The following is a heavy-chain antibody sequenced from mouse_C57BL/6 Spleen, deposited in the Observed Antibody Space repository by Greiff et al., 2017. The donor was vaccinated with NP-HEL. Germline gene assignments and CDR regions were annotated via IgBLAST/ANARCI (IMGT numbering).Heavy chain of an antibody. CDR1: GYTFTSYW. CDR3: ARFYYYGSDWYFDV. D-gene: IGHD1-1*01. CDR2: IYPGSGST. Sequence: QVQLQQPGAELVKPGASVKMSCKASGYTFTSYWITWVKQRPGQGLEWIGDIYPGSGSTNYNEKFKSKATLTVDTSSSTAYMQLSSLTSEDSAVYSCARFYYYGSDWYFDVWGTGTTVTVSS. J-gene: IGHJ1*03. V-gene: IGHV1-55*01.